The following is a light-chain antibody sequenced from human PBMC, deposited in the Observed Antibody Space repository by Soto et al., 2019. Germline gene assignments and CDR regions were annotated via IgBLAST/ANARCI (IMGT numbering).Light chain of an antibody. J-gene: IGLJ2*01. CDR2: QDN. Sequence: SYELTQPPSVSVSPGQTATIPCSGDKLGDKYACWYQQKPGQSPVLVIYQDNKRPSGIPERFSGSNSGNTATLTISGTQAMDEADYYCQAWDSSTVVVFGGGTKLTVL. CDR1: KLGDKY. V-gene: IGLV3-1*01. CDR3: QAWDSSTVVV.